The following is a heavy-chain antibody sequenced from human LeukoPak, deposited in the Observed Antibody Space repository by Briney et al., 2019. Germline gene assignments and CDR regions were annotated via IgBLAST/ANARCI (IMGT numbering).Heavy chain of an antibody. V-gene: IGHV4-59*01. Sequence: PSETLSLTCTVSGGSISSYYWSWIRQPPGKGLEWIGYIYYSGSTNYSPSLKSRVTISVDTSKNQFSLKLSSVTAADTAVYYCARDRVLLWFGDPLRGAFDIWGQGTMVTVSS. J-gene: IGHJ3*02. CDR3: ARDRVLLWFGDPLRGAFDI. CDR1: GGSISSYY. D-gene: IGHD3-10*01. CDR2: IYYSGST.